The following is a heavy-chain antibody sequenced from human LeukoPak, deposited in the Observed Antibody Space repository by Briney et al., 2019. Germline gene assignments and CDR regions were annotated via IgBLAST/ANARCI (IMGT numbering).Heavy chain of an antibody. CDR1: GGSISSSSYY. J-gene: IGHJ4*02. CDR2: IYYSGST. D-gene: IGHD6-19*01. CDR3: ARQSTKGNSGWFFDF. Sequence: PSETLSLTCTVSGGSISSSSYYWGWIRQPPGKGLEWIGSIYYSGSTYYTPSLKSRVTISIDTSKNQFSLKVSSVTAADTALYSRARQSTKGNSGWFFDFWGQGTLVTVSS. V-gene: IGHV4-39*01.